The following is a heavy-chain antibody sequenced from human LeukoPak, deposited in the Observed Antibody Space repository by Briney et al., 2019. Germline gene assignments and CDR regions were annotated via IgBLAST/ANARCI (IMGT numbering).Heavy chain of an antibody. Sequence: PSETLSLTCTVSGGSIRSRGYYWGWIRQPPGETLEWIGSISYSGTTYYSPSLKSRVTISLDTSKNQFSLQLSSVTAADTAVYYCARDNGGKQVQGGYDYWGQGTLVTVSS. CDR3: ARDNGGKQVQGGYDY. D-gene: IGHD2-8*01. V-gene: IGHV4-39*07. CDR1: GGSIRSRGYY. CDR2: ISYSGTT. J-gene: IGHJ4*02.